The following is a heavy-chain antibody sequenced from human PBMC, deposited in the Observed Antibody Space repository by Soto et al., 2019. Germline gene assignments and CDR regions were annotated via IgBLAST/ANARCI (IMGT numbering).Heavy chain of an antibody. J-gene: IGHJ5*02. D-gene: IGHD3-3*01. V-gene: IGHV4-61*01. CDR2: IYYSGST. CDR1: GGSVSSGSYY. Sequence: SETLSLTCTVSGGSVSSGSYYWSWIRQPPGKGLEWIGYIYYSGSTNYNPSLKSRVTISVDTSKNQFSLKLSSVTAADTAVYYCAGYYDFWSGNSLDPWGQGTLVTVSS. CDR3: AGYYDFWSGNSLDP.